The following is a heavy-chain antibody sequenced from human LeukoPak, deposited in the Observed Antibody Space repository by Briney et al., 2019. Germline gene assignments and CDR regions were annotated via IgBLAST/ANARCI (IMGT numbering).Heavy chain of an antibody. J-gene: IGHJ4*02. Sequence: SETLSLTCTVSGGSISSYYWSWIRQPPGKGLEWIGYIYYRGSTNYNPSLKSRVTISVDTSKDQFSLKLSSVTAADTAVYYCARVQRADCSSTSCYALEYWGQGTLVTVSS. CDR3: ARVQRADCSSTSCYALEY. CDR1: GGSISSYY. D-gene: IGHD2-2*01. CDR2: IYYRGST. V-gene: IGHV4-59*08.